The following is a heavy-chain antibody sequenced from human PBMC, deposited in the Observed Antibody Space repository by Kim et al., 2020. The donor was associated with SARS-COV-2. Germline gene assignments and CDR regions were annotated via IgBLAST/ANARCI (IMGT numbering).Heavy chain of an antibody. CDR2: IYPGDSDT. J-gene: IGHJ3*02. D-gene: IGHD3-16*01. CDR3: ARYDDYVWGNGWAFDI. CDR1: GYSFTRYW. Sequence: GESLKISCKGSGYSFTRYWIGWVRQMPGKGLEWMGIIYPGDSDTRYSPSFQGQVTISADKSISTAYVQWSSLKASDTAMYYCARYDDYVWGNGWAFDIWGQGTMVTVSS. V-gene: IGHV5-51*01.